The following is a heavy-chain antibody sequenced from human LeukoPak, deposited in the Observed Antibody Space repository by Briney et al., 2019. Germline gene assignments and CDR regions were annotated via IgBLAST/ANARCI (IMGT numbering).Heavy chain of an antibody. V-gene: IGHV3-23*01. Sequence: GGTLRLSCAASGFTFSSYGMSWVRQAPGKGLEWVSAISGSGGSTYYADSVKGRFTISRDNSKNTLYLQMNSLRAEDTAVYYCAKDTPWGGSGSYHYYYMDVWGKGTTVTISS. CDR3: AKDTPWGGSGSYHYYYMDV. CDR2: ISGSGGST. J-gene: IGHJ6*03. D-gene: IGHD3-10*01. CDR1: GFTFSSYG.